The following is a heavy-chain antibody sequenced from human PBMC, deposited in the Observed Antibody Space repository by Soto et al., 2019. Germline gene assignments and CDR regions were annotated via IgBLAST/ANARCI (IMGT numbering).Heavy chain of an antibody. CDR3: AKEPVGLDWYFDL. Sequence: DVQLLESGGGLVQPGGSLRLSCAASGFTFRSYAMSWVRQAPGKGLEWVSGISGSGISTHYADSVKGRFTVSRDNSKNTLYLQMNSLRAEDTAVYNCAKEPVGLDWYFDLWGRGTLVTVSS. J-gene: IGHJ2*01. CDR1: GFTFRSYA. CDR2: ISGSGIST. V-gene: IGHV3-23*01.